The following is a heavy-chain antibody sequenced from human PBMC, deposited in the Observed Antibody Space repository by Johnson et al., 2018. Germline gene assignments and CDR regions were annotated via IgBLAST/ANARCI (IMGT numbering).Heavy chain of an antibody. CDR2: VYYSGGT. V-gene: IGHV4-39*07. D-gene: IGHD1-7*01. J-gene: IGHJ3*02. CDR1: GGSISSTSYY. Sequence: QVQLQESGPGLVKPSETLSLTCTVSGGSISSTSYYWGWIRQPPGKGLEWIGNVYYSGGTYYSPSLKSRVTISVDTSKNQFSLKLSSVTAADTAVYYCARDRGGDWNYVGDAFDIWGQGTMVTVSS. CDR3: ARDRGGDWNYVGDAFDI.